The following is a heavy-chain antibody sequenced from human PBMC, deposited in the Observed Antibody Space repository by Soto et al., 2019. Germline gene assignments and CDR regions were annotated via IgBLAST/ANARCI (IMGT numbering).Heavy chain of an antibody. CDR1: GGSVSSGSYY. CDR2: IYYSGST. CDR3: ASAWFGELSHRRDYYYYGMDV. V-gene: IGHV4-61*01. J-gene: IGHJ6*02. D-gene: IGHD3-10*01. Sequence: SETLSLTCTVSGGSVSSGSYYWSWIRQPPGKGLEWIGYIYYSGSTNYNPSLKSRVTISVDTSKNQFSLKLSSVTAADTAVYYCASAWFGELSHRRDYYYYGMDVWGQGTTVTVSS.